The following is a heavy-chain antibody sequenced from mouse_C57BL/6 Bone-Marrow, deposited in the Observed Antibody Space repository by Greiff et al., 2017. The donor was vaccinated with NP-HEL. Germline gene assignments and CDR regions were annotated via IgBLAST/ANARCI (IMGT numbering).Heavy chain of an antibody. CDR2: IDPENGDT. CDR1: GFNIKDDY. D-gene: IGHD2-12*01. V-gene: IGHV14-4*01. Sequence: VQLQQSGAELVRPGASVKLSCTASGFNIKDDYMHWVKQRPEQGLEWIGWIDPENGDTEYASKFQGKATITADTSSNTAYLQLSSLTSEDTAVYYCTTSGYSEGFDYWGQGTTLTVSS. CDR3: TTSGYSEGFDY. J-gene: IGHJ2*01.